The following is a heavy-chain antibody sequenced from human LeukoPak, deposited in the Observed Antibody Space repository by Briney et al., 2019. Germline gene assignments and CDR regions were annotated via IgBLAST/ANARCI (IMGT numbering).Heavy chain of an antibody. CDR3: ARWPSSSWLRGYYMDV. CDR1: GGSISSGSYY. J-gene: IGHJ6*03. CDR2: IYASGST. Sequence: PSETLSLTCTVSGGSISSGSYYWSWIRQPAGKGLEWIGRIYASGSTNYNPSLKSRVTISVDTSKNQFSLKLSSVTAADTAVYYCARWPSSSWLRGYYMDVWGKGTTVTVSS. V-gene: IGHV4-61*02. D-gene: IGHD6-13*01.